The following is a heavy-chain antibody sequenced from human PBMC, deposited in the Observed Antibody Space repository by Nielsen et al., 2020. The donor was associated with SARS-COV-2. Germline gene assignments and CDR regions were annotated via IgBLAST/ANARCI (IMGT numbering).Heavy chain of an antibody. CDR3: ASSRSGWYGMDV. V-gene: IGHV1-2*06. D-gene: IGHD6-19*01. CDR2: INPNSGGT. Sequence: ASVKVSCKASGYTFTGYYMHWVRQAPGQGLEWMGRINPNSGGTNYAQKFQGRVTMTRDTSISTAYMELSRLRSDDTAVYYCASSRSGWYGMDVWGQGTTVTVSS. CDR1: GYTFTGYY. J-gene: IGHJ6*02.